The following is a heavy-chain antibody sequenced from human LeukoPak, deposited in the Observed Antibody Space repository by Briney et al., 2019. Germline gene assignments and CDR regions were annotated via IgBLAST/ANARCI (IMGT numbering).Heavy chain of an antibody. V-gene: IGHV3-30*18. Sequence: PGGSLRLSCAASGFTFSSYGMHWVRQAPGKGLEWVAVISYDGSNKYYADSVKGRFTISRDNSKNTLYLQMNSLRAEDTAVYYCAKDLAMMVYYFDHWGQGTLVTVSS. CDR2: ISYDGSNK. CDR1: GFTFSSYG. D-gene: IGHD3-22*01. J-gene: IGHJ4*02. CDR3: AKDLAMMVYYFDH.